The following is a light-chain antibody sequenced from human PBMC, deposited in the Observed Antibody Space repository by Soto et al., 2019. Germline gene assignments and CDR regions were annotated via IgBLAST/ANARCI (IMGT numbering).Light chain of an antibody. Sequence: QSALTQPASVSGSPGQSITISCTGTSSDIGAYNFVSWYQQHPGKAPKLMLYDVNIRPSGVSNRFSGSKSGNTASLTISGLQAEDEADYYCTSWRTSTTMIFGAGTTLTVL. V-gene: IGLV2-14*03. CDR1: SSDIGAYNF. CDR3: TSWRTSTTMI. J-gene: IGLJ2*01. CDR2: DVN.